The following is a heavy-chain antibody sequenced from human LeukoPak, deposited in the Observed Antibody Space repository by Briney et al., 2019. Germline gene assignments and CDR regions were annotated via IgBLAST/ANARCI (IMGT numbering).Heavy chain of an antibody. V-gene: IGHV4-59*01. D-gene: IGHD3-22*01. J-gene: IGHJ1*01. CDR1: GGSISNYY. CDR3: VRDHYYDSSGYTFRH. Sequence: SETLSLTCTVSGGSISNYYRSWIRQPPGKGLEWIGYIYYSGSTSYNPSLKSRVTISVDTSKNQFSLKLRSVTVADTAVYYCVRDHYYDSSGYTFRHWGQGTLVSVSS. CDR2: IYYSGST.